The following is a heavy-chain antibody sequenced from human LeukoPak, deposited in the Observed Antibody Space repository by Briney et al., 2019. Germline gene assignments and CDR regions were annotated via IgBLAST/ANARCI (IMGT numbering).Heavy chain of an antibody. J-gene: IGHJ4*02. CDR2: IDTSGTT. CDR1: GGSISGYY. Sequence: PSETLSLTCTVSGGSISGYYWSWIRQPAGKGLEWIGRIDTSGTTKYNPSLKSRVTMSLDTSKNQFSLKLRSVTAADTAVYYCARIKGSSWLDYWGQGTLVTVSS. V-gene: IGHV4-4*07. CDR3: ARIKGSSWLDY. D-gene: IGHD6-13*01.